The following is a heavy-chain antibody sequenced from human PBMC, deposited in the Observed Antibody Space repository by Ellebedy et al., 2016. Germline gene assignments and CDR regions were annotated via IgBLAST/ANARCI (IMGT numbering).Heavy chain of an antibody. CDR3: ARGVGSGWFDP. D-gene: IGHD2-15*01. Sequence: GESLKISCAASGFTVSTNYMKWVRQAPGKGLEWVSAIFSDGNTYYADSVKGRFTISRDNSKNTLYLQMNSLRAEDTAVYYCARGVGSGWFDPWGPGILVTVSS. CDR2: IFSDGNT. J-gene: IGHJ5*02. V-gene: IGHV3-53*01. CDR1: GFTVSTNY.